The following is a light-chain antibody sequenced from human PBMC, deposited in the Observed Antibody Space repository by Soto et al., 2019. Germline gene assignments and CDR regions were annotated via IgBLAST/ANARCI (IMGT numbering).Light chain of an antibody. CDR3: QQDGSSPRT. J-gene: IGKJ1*01. CDR2: DAS. Sequence: ENVLTQSPSALSVSTGERATLSCRASQSISSCLAWYQQKPGQAPRLLIYDASNRATGLPDRFSGSGSGTDFTLTISRLEPEDFAMYYCQQDGSSPRTFGQGTKVAIK. V-gene: IGKV3-20*01. CDR1: QSISSC.